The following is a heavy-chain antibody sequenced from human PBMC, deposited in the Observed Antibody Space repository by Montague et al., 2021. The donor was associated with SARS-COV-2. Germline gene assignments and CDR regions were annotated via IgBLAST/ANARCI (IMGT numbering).Heavy chain of an antibody. CDR3: GRLGYSTSTVDS. D-gene: IGHD6-6*01. CDR1: GDSLSFYF. V-gene: IGHV4-59*08. J-gene: IGHJ5*01. Sequence: SETLSLTCTVSGDSLSFYFWTWVSQTPGRGLEWIGYIEYSGSTNYNPSLKSRLTMSLDMSSNQFSLELRSVTAADTAVYYCGRLGYSTSTVDSWGHGTLVSVSS. CDR2: IEYSGST.